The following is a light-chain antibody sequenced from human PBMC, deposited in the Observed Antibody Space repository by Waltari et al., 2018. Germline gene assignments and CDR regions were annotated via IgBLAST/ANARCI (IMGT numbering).Light chain of an antibody. CDR2: QDV. J-gene: IGLJ1*01. Sequence: SYDLTQSPSVSVSPGQTASITCSGDELAKKYVCWYQQKPGQSHVLVIYQDVRRPSEIPERFSGSNSGNTATLTISGTQPMDEADYYCQAWDSGVAGVFGTGTKVTVL. CDR1: ELAKKY. V-gene: IGLV3-1*01. CDR3: QAWDSGVAGV.